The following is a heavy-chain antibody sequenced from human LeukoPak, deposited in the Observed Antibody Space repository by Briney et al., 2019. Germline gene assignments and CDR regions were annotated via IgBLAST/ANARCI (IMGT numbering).Heavy chain of an antibody. Sequence: KPSETLSLTCTVSGGSISSYYWSWIRQPPGRGLEWIGYIYYSGSTNYNPSLKSRVTISVDTSKNQFSLKLSSVTAADTAVYYCARHVGYGVFFDFWGQGALVTVSS. CDR2: IYYSGST. D-gene: IGHD4-17*01. V-gene: IGHV4-59*08. CDR1: GGSISSYY. J-gene: IGHJ4*02. CDR3: ARHVGYGVFFDF.